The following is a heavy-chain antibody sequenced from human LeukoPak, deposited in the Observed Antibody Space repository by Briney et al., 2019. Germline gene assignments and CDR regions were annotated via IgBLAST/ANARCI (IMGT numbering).Heavy chain of an antibody. D-gene: IGHD5-24*01. V-gene: IGHV4-59*01. Sequence: SETLSLTCTVSGGSISSYYWSWIRQPAGKGLEWIGYIYYSGSTNYNPSLKSRVTISVDTSKNQFSLKLSSVTAADTAVYYCARQRERWLQFFDYWGQGTLVTVSS. CDR3: ARQRERWLQFFDY. J-gene: IGHJ4*02. CDR1: GGSISSYY. CDR2: IYYSGST.